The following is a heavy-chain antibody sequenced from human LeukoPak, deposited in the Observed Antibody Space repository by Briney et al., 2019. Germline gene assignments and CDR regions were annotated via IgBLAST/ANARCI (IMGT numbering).Heavy chain of an antibody. J-gene: IGHJ4*02. CDR3: ARAPGGTMSGYFDY. D-gene: IGHD3-10*01. Sequence: KPSETLSLTCAVYGGSFSGYYWSWIRQPPGKGREWIGEINHSGSTNYNPSLKSRVTISVDTSKNQFSLKLSSVTAADTAVYYCARAPGGTMSGYFDYWGQGTLVTVSS. CDR1: GGSFSGYY. V-gene: IGHV4-34*01. CDR2: INHSGST.